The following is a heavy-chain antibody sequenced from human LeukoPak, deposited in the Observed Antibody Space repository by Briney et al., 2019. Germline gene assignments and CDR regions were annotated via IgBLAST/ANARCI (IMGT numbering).Heavy chain of an antibody. V-gene: IGHV1-46*01. J-gene: IGHJ6*03. D-gene: IGHD5-12*01. CDR1: GYTFTSYH. Sequence: GASVKVSCKASGYTFTSYHMHWVRQAPGQGLEGMGIINPSGGRTSYAQKFQGRVTMTRDMSTSTVYMELSSLRSEDTAVYYCARAPGEGGYDSEYMDVWGKGTTVIVSS. CDR2: INPSGGRT. CDR3: ARAPGEGGYDSEYMDV.